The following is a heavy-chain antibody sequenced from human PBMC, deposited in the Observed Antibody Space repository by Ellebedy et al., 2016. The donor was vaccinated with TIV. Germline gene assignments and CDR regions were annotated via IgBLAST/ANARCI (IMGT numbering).Heavy chain of an antibody. CDR2: LDWDDDK. Sequence: SGPTLVIPTQTLTLTCTFSGFSLSTRRLSVSWIRQPPGKALEWLARLDWDDDKFYSTSLRTRVTISKDSSENQVVLTMTNMDPEETATYYCARISSGWGFDYWGQGALVTVSS. V-gene: IGHV2-70*17. J-gene: IGHJ4*02. CDR1: GFSLSTRRLS. CDR3: ARISSGWGFDY. D-gene: IGHD3-22*01.